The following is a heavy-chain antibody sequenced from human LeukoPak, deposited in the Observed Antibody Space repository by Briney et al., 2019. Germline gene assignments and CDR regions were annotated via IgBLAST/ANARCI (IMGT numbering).Heavy chain of an antibody. V-gene: IGHV3-7*03. D-gene: IGHD3-10*01. CDR3: AKGSF. CDR1: GFTFSSHW. Sequence: GGSLRLSCAASGFTFSSHWMSWGRQAPGKGLEWVANIKGDGSQINYVDSVKGRFTISRDNAKNSVYLQMNSLRAEDTAVYYCAKGSFWGQGTLVTVSS. J-gene: IGHJ4*02. CDR2: IKGDGSQI.